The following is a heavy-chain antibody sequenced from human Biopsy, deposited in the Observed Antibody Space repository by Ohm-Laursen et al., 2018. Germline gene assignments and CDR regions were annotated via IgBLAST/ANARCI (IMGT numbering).Heavy chain of an antibody. D-gene: IGHD3-3*01. CDR3: AADADGYYTEFDY. V-gene: IGHV1-69*04. CDR1: GGPSSNYA. Sequence: SVKAACKASGGPSSNYAFSWVRQAPGHGLEWVGRIVPILGHLNYAQRFQGRVSITADKSTTYVYMELSRLTSGDTAVYYCAADADGYYTEFDYWGPGTLVTVSS. CDR2: IVPILGHL. J-gene: IGHJ4*02.